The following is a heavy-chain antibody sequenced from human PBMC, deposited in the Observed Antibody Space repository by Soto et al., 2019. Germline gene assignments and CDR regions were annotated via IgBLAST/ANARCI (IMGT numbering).Heavy chain of an antibody. D-gene: IGHD3-22*01. V-gene: IGHV1-69*06. Sequence: ASVKVSCKASGGTFSSYAISWVRQAPGQGLEWMGGIIPIFGTANYAQKFQGRVTITADKSTSTAYMELSSLRSEDTAVYYCARDLTREGDYYDRSGYYLDYWGQGTLVTVSS. CDR1: GGTFSSYA. J-gene: IGHJ4*02. CDR3: ARDLTREGDYYDRSGYYLDY. CDR2: IIPIFGTA.